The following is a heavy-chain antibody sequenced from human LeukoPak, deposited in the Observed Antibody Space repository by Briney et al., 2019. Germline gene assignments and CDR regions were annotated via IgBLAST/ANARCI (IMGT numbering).Heavy chain of an antibody. V-gene: IGHV3-23*01. CDR1: GFTFSSYA. CDR2: ISGSGGST. Sequence: GGSLRLSCAASGFTFSSYAMSWVRQAPGKGLEWVSAISGSGGSTYYADSVKGRFTISRDNSKNTLYLQTNSLRAEDTAVYYCAKDVITVTQTYNWFDPWGQGTLVTVSS. D-gene: IGHD4-17*01. CDR3: AKDVITVTQTYNWFDP. J-gene: IGHJ5*02.